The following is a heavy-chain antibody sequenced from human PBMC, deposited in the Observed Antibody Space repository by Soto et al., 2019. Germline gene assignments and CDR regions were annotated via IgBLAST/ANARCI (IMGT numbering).Heavy chain of an antibody. D-gene: IGHD5-12*01. CDR1: GGSISSGGYY. J-gene: IGHJ6*03. CDR3: ARGGGYDFPYYYYYYMDV. Sequence: SETLSLTCTVSGGSISSGGYYWSWIRQHPGKGLEWIGYIYYSGSTYYNPSLKSRVTISVDTSKNQFSLKLSSVTAADTAVYFFARGGGYDFPYYYYYYMDVWGKGTTVTVSS. V-gene: IGHV4-31*03. CDR2: IYYSGST.